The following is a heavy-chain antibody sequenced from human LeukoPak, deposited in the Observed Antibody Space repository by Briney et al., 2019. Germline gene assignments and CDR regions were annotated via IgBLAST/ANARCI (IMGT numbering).Heavy chain of an antibody. Sequence: GPSLRLSCAAPTVTASINYMSCVRQAPGKGLDWVSAIYSRGSPYYADSVKGRFTIPTDNSKHTLYLQMNILRAEDTAVYYCARDVLGDYYDSSGYYEACDYWGQGTLVTVSS. V-gene: IGHV3-66*01. CDR2: IYSRGSP. CDR3: ARDVLGDYYDSSGYYEACDY. CDR1: TVTASINY. J-gene: IGHJ4*02. D-gene: IGHD3-22*01.